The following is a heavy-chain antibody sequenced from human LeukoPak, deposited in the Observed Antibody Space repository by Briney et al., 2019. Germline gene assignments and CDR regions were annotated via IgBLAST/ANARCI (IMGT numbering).Heavy chain of an antibody. CDR1: GGTFSSYA. J-gene: IGHJ3*02. Sequence: GVSVKVSCKASGGTFSSYAISWVRQAPGQGLEWMGGIIPIFGTANYAQKFQGRVTITADESTSTAYMELSSLRSEDTAVYYCARGLAITDAFDIWGQGTMVTVSS. CDR3: ARGLAITDAFDI. D-gene: IGHD3-10*01. CDR2: IIPIFGTA. V-gene: IGHV1-69*13.